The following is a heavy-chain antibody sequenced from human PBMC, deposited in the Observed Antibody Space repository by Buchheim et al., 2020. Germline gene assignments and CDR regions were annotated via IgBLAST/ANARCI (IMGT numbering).Heavy chain of an antibody. CDR3: ARDFVDTAMAEYYGMDV. CDR2: INSDGSST. J-gene: IGHJ6*02. Sequence: EVQLVESGGGLVQPGGSLRLSCAASGFTFSSYWMHWVRQAPGKGLVWVSRINSDGSSTSYADSVKGRFTISRDNAKSTLYLQMNSLRAEDTAVYYCARDFVDTAMAEYYGMDVWGQGTT. D-gene: IGHD5-18*01. CDR1: GFTFSSYW. V-gene: IGHV3-74*01.